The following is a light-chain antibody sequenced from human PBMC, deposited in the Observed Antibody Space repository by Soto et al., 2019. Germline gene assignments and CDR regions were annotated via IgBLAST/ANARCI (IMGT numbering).Light chain of an antibody. J-gene: IGKJ1*01. V-gene: IGKV1-5*03. Sequence: DIQMTQSPSTLSASVGDRVTITCRASQSISSWLAWYQQKPGKAPKLLIYQASSLETGVPSRFSGSGSGTGFALTISSLKPDDFATYFCQQYNSFTWTFGQGTKVEIK. CDR3: QQYNSFTWT. CDR2: QAS. CDR1: QSISSW.